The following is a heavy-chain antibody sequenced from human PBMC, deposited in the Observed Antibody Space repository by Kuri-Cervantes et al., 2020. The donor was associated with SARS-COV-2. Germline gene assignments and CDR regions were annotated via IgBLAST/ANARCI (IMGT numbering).Heavy chain of an antibody. D-gene: IGHD1-26*01. CDR3: ARDWVGATEDHYFDY. Sequence: GGSLRLSCAASGFTFSSYGMHWVRQAPGKGLEWVALISYDGSDKNYADSVKGRFTISRDNSKNTLYLQMNSLRAEDTAVYYCARDWVGATEDHYFDYWGQGTLVTVSS. CDR2: ISYDGSDK. CDR1: GFTFSSYG. J-gene: IGHJ4*02. V-gene: IGHV3-30*12.